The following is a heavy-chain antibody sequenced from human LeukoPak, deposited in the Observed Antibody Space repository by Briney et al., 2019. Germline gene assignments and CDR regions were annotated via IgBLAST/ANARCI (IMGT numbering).Heavy chain of an antibody. V-gene: IGHV4-38-2*02. CDR3: ARERSITLIAVVPREVDY. CDR2: IYHSGST. D-gene: IGHD3-22*01. Sequence: SETLSLTCTVSGYSISSGYYWGWIRQPPGKGLEWIGSIYHSGSTYDNPSLKSRVTISVDTSKNQFSLRLSSVTAADTAVYYCARERSITLIAVVPREVDYWGQGTLVTVSS. J-gene: IGHJ4*02. CDR1: GYSISSGYY.